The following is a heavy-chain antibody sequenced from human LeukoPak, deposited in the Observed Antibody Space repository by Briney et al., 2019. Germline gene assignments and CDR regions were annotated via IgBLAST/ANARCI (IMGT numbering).Heavy chain of an antibody. CDR2: ISAYNGNT. CDR1: GYTFTSYG. Sequence: ASVKVSCKASGYTFTSYGISWVRQAPGQGLEWMGWISAYNGNTNYAQKLQGRVTMTTDTSTSTAYMELRSLRSDDTAVYYCARSVFWSGYLCWFDPWGQGTLVTVSS. V-gene: IGHV1-18*01. D-gene: IGHD3-3*01. CDR3: ARSVFWSGYLCWFDP. J-gene: IGHJ5*02.